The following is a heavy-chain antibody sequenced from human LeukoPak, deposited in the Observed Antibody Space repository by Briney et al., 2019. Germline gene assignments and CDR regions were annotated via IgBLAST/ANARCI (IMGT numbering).Heavy chain of an antibody. CDR3: ATLDDSSGYYNGY. J-gene: IGHJ4*02. Sequence: SETLSLTCTVSGGSISSYYWSWIRQPPGKGLEWIGNIYYSGSTYYNPSLKSRVTISVDTSKNQFSLKLSSVTAADTAVYYCATLDDSSGYYNGYWGQGTLVTVSS. D-gene: IGHD3-22*01. CDR1: GGSISSYY. CDR2: IYYSGST. V-gene: IGHV4-59*04.